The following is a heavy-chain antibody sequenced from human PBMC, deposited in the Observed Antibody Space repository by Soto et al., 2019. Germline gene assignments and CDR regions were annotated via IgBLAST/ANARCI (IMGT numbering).Heavy chain of an antibody. J-gene: IGHJ4*02. D-gene: IGHD2-15*01. V-gene: IGHV4-4*02. CDR2: IYHSGIP. CDR3: ARVGWELHGGFDY. Sequence: QVQLQESGPGLVKPSGTLSLTCAVSGGSLSSSNWWSWVRQPPGKGLEWIGKIYHSGIPNYNPAHKSRVTISVDKSKNQFTLKLSSVTAADTAVYYCARVGWELHGGFDYWGQGTLGTVAS. CDR1: GGSLSSSNW.